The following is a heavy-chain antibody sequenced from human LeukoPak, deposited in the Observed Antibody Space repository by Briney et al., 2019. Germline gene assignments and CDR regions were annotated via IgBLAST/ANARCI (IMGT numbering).Heavy chain of an antibody. J-gene: IGHJ3*02. CDR1: GFTFSSYS. CDR3: ARGEQQLTHDAFDI. V-gene: IGHV3-21*01. CDR2: ISSSSSSYI. Sequence: GGSLRLSCAASGFTFSSYSMNWVRQAPGKGLEWVSSISSSSSSYIYYADSVKGRFTISRDNAKNSLYLQMNSLRAEDTAVYYCARGEQQLTHDAFDIWGQGTMVTVSS. D-gene: IGHD6-13*01.